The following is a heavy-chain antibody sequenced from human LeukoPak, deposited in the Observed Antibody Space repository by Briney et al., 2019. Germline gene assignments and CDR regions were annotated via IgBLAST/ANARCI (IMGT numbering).Heavy chain of an antibody. Sequence: PGGSLRLSCSASGFTFSNYWMNWVRQAPGKGLEWVANIKQDGSEKYYVDSVKGRFTISRDNAKNSLYLQMNSLRAEDTAVYYCVRGWDGYDFGYWGQGTLVTVSS. CDR1: GFTFSNYW. V-gene: IGHV3-7*01. D-gene: IGHD5-12*01. CDR3: VRGWDGYDFGY. CDR2: IKQDGSEK. J-gene: IGHJ4*01.